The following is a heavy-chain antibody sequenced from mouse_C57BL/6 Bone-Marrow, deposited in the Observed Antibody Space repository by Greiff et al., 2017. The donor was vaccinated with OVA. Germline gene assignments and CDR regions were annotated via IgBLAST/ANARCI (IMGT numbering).Heavy chain of an antibody. Sequence: EVQRVESGGDLVKPGGSLKLSCAASGFTFSSYGMSWVRLTPDKRLGWVATISSGGSYTYYPDSVKGRFTISRDNAKNTLYLQMSSLKSEDTAMYYCARRGSLTGPMDYWGQGTSVTVSS. CDR2: ISSGGSYT. D-gene: IGHD4-1*01. J-gene: IGHJ4*01. CDR1: GFTFSSYG. V-gene: IGHV5-6*01. CDR3: ARRGSLTGPMDY.